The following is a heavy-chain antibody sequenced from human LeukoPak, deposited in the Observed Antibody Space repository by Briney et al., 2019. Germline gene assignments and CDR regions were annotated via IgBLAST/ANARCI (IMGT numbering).Heavy chain of an antibody. J-gene: IGHJ4*02. CDR1: GYTFTTYG. CDR2: ISAYNGNT. Sequence: GASVKVSCKASGYTFTTYGISWVRQAPGQGLEWMGWISAYNGNTNYAQKLQGRVTMTTDTSTSTAYMELRSLRSDDTAVYYCARDAYRLAYCGGDCYPGDYWGQGTLVTVSS. D-gene: IGHD2-21*02. V-gene: IGHV1-18*01. CDR3: ARDAYRLAYCGGDCYPGDY.